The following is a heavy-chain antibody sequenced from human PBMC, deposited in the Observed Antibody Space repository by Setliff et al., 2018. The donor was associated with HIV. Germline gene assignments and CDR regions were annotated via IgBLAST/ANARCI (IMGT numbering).Heavy chain of an antibody. V-gene: IGHV4-4*02. Sequence: SETLSLTCAVSGGSVSSSNWWSWVRQPPGKGLEWIGEIYHSGSTKYNPSLKIRVTSSVDKSKNQFSLKLTFVTAADTAVYYCARGGGNYYYGLNVWGQGTTVTSP. CDR2: IYHSGST. D-gene: IGHD3-10*01. CDR1: GGSVSSSNW. J-gene: IGHJ6*02. CDR3: ARGGGNYYYGLNV.